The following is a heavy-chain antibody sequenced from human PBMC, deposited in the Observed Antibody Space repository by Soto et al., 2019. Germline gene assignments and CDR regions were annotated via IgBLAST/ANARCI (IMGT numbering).Heavy chain of an antibody. D-gene: IGHD2-2*01. CDR2: INPNSGGT. CDR3: ARGGSIVVVPAAHDAFDI. V-gene: IGHV1-2*04. CDR1: GYTFTGYY. J-gene: IGHJ3*02. Sequence: QVQLVQSGAEVKKPGASVKVSCKASGYTFTGYYMHWVRQAPGQGLEWMGWINPNSGGTNYAQKFQGWVTMTRDTSISTAYMELSRLRSDDTAVYYCARGGSIVVVPAAHDAFDIWGQGTMVTVSS.